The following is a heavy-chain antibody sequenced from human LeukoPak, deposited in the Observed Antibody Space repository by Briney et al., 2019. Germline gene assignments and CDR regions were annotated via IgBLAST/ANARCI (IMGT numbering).Heavy chain of an antibody. D-gene: IGHD6-19*01. V-gene: IGHV1-18*01. CDR1: GYTFTSYG. Sequence: ASVKVSCKASGYTFTSYGISWVRQAPGQGLECMGWISAYNGNTNYAQKLQGRVTMTTDTSTSTAYMELRSLRSDDTAVYYCARVVVQWQPYYYYMDVWGKGTTVTVSS. CDR2: ISAYNGNT. CDR3: ARVVVQWQPYYYYMDV. J-gene: IGHJ6*03.